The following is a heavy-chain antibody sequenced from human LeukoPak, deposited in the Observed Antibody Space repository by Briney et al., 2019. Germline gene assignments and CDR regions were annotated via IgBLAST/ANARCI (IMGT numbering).Heavy chain of an antibody. V-gene: IGHV3-7*01. CDR2: IKVDGSEK. CDR3: VRWSWLQPEFDY. Sequence: GGSLRLSCAASGFTFSSYWMSWVRQTPQKGLEWVASIKVDGSEKFYVDSVKGRFTISRDNAQSSLSLQMNSLRVEDTAIYYCVRWSWLQPEFDYWGQGTLVTV. D-gene: IGHD5-24*01. J-gene: IGHJ4*02. CDR1: GFTFSSYW.